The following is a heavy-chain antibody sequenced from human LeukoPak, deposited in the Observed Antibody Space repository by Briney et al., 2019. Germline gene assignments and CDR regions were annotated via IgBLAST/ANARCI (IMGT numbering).Heavy chain of an antibody. CDR1: GGSFSGYY. V-gene: IGHV4-34*01. J-gene: IGHJ4*02. CDR3: ASLAAANSSSWPPPTL. Sequence: PSETLSLACAVYGGSFSGYYWSWIRQPPGKGLEWIGEINHSGSTNYNPSLKSRVTISVDTSKNQFSLKLSSVTAADTAVYYCASLAAANSSSWPPPTLWGQGTLVTVSS. D-gene: IGHD6-13*01. CDR2: INHSGST.